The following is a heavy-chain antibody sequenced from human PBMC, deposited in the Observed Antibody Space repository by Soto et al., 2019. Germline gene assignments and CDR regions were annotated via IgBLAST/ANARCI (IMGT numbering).Heavy chain of an antibody. Sequence: ASVKVSCKASGYTFTGYYMHWVRQAPGQGLEWMGWTNPNSGGTNYAQKFQGRVTMTRDTSISTAYMELSRLRSDDTAVYYCARDLRYDYVWGSYLQPDYWGQGTLVTVSS. CDR2: TNPNSGGT. D-gene: IGHD3-16*02. V-gene: IGHV1-2*02. CDR3: ARDLRYDYVWGSYLQPDY. J-gene: IGHJ4*02. CDR1: GYTFTGYY.